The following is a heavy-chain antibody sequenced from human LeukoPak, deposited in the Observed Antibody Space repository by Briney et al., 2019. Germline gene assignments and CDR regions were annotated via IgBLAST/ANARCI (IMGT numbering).Heavy chain of an antibody. J-gene: IGHJ4*02. D-gene: IGHD6-19*01. CDR2: IYSGGST. CDR1: GFTVSSNY. CDR3: AKDRAGAGTQGVFDY. Sequence: GGSLRLSCAASGFTVSSNYMSWVRQAPGKGLEWVSVIYSGGSTYYADSVKGRFTISRDNSKNTLYLQMNSLRAEDTAVYYCAKDRAGAGTQGVFDYWGQGTLVTVSS. V-gene: IGHV3-66*01.